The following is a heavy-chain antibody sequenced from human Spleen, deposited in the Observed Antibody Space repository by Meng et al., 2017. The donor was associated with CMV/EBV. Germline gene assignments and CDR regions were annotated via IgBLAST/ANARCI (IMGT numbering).Heavy chain of an antibody. D-gene: IGHD2-15*01. CDR3: TKDRYVATFDY. V-gene: IGHV3-30*02. J-gene: IGHJ4*02. CDR1: GLTFSTYG. CDR2: IRYDGNYK. Sequence: GESLKISCAASGLTFSTYGMHWVRQAPGKGLEWVAFIRYDGNYKYYADSVKGRFTTSRDNSKNTLYLQMNSLRAEDTAMYYCTKDRYVATFDYWGQGTLVTVSS.